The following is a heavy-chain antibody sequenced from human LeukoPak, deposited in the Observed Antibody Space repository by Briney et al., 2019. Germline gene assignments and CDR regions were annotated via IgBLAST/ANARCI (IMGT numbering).Heavy chain of an antibody. V-gene: IGHV1-24*01. CDR2: FDPEDGET. CDR1: GYTLTGLS. CDR3: ARGIEEGVDF. D-gene: IGHD1-26*01. Sequence: ASVKVSCKVSGYTLTGLSMHWVRQAPGKGLEWMGGFDPEDGETIYAQKFQDRVTMTSSTSISTVYMELNSLTSEDTAVYYCARGIEEGVDFWGQGTLVTVSS. J-gene: IGHJ4*02.